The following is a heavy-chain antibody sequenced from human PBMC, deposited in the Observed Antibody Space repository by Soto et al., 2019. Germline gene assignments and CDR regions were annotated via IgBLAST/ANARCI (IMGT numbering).Heavy chain of an antibody. Sequence: GGSPRLPCAASGIILSDTWMNWVRQAPGKGLEWVARIKSETDGGTTDSAAPVKGRFTISRNDSKNTLYLKMNSLKTEDTAVYYCTTARDPSGGDYWGQGTLVTVSS. CDR2: IKSETDGGTT. J-gene: IGHJ4*02. CDR3: TTARDPSGGDY. D-gene: IGHD2-15*01. V-gene: IGHV3-15*01. CDR1: GIILSDTW.